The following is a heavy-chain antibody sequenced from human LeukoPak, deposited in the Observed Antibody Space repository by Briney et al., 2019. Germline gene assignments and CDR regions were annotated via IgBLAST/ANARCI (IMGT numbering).Heavy chain of an antibody. CDR1: GGSFSGYY. CDR3: ARGIGRAAGTPRKSYYYYYGMDV. V-gene: IGHV4-34*01. Sequence: ETSETLSLTCAVYGGSFSGYYWSWIRQPPGKGLEWIGEINHSGSTNYNPSLKSRVTISVDTSKNQFSLKLSSVTAADTAVYYCARGIGRAAGTPRKSYYYYYGMDVWGQGTTVTVSS. J-gene: IGHJ6*02. CDR2: INHSGST. D-gene: IGHD6-13*01.